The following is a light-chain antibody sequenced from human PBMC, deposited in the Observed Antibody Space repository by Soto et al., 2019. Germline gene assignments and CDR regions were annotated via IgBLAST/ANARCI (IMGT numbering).Light chain of an antibody. CDR2: AAS. CDR3: QQSDSTLYP. J-gene: IGKJ2*01. V-gene: IGKV1-39*01. CDR1: QSMISY. Sequence: DIQMTQSPSSWSASVGYRVTITCRASQSMISYLNWYQEKPGKAPKLLIYAASSLQSGVPSRFSGSGSRTDFPLTIRSLQPEDFAAYYCQQSDSTLYPVGQGTKLEIK.